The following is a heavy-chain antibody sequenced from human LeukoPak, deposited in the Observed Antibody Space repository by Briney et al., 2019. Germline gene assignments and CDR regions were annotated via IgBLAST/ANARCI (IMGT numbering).Heavy chain of an antibody. CDR1: GYTFSSYH. J-gene: IGHJ4*02. CDR2: INPSFNPGVDVT. CDR3: ARAWASIAGYYFDY. Sequence: ASVKVSCKASGYTFSSYHIHWVRQAPGQGLEWMGKINPSFNPGVDVTSYAQKFQGRVTMTRDISTNTVYMELSSLTSEDTAVYYCARAWASIAGYYFDYWGQGTLVTVSS. D-gene: IGHD6-13*01. V-gene: IGHV1-46*01.